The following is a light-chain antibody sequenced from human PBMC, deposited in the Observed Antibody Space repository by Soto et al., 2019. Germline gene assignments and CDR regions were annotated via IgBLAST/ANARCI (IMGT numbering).Light chain of an antibody. J-gene: IGKJ1*01. CDR2: GAS. V-gene: IGKV3-15*01. Sequence: EIVMTQSPATLCVSPGERATLSCRASQSVSSNLAWYQQKPGQAPRLLIYGASTRATGIPARFSGSGSGTEFTLTISSLQSEDFAVYFCQQYNNWPSVTFGQGTKVDIK. CDR1: QSVSSN. CDR3: QQYNNWPSVT.